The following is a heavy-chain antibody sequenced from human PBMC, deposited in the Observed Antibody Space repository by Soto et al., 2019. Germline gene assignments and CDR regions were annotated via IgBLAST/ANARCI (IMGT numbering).Heavy chain of an antibody. CDR2: INYRGNT. V-gene: IGHV4-31*03. CDR1: GGPIINGHTY. J-gene: IGHJ4*02. Sequence: QVQLKESGPGLVKPSQTLSLTCTVSGGPIINGHTYLNWIRQHPEKGLEWMGYINYRGNTNYNPALKSRILISIDTSKNQFSLSLTSVTAADTAVYYCARDAPEVAPYWGQGTLVTVSS. CDR3: ARDAPEVAPY. D-gene: IGHD2-15*01.